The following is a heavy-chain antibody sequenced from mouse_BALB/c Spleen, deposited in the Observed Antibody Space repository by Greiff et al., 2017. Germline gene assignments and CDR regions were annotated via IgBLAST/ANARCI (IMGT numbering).Heavy chain of an antibody. Sequence: VQLQQSGAELVKPGASVKLSCTASGFNIKDTYMHWVKQRPEQGLEWIGRIDPANGNTKYDPKFQGKATITADTSSNTAYMQLSSLTSEDTAVYYCADASSLAYGGQGTLVTVSA. CDR2: IDPANGNT. V-gene: IGHV14-3*02. CDR3: ADASSLAY. CDR1: GFNIKDTY. J-gene: IGHJ3*01.